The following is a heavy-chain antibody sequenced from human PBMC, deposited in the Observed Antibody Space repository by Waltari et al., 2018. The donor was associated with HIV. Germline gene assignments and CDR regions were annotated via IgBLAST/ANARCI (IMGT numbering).Heavy chain of an antibody. CDR2: ILYYGTDE. D-gene: IGHD5-18*01. J-gene: IGHJ4*02. CDR3: ARERGYTSPFDY. Sequence: QVQLVESGGGVVEPGRSLRLTCATSGFTFRSYGIHWVRQAPGKGVEWVAVILYYGTDEYYVDSVKGRFTISRDNSKNTVYLQMSSLRAEDTGVYFCARERGYTSPFDYWGQGTLVTVSS. V-gene: IGHV3-33*01. CDR1: GFTFRSYG.